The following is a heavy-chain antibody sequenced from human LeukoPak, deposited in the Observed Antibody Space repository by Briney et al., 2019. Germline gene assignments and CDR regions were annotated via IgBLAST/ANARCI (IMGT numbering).Heavy chain of an antibody. V-gene: IGHV3-30*04. CDR3: AREGYSGSWYDYYYYGMDV. Sequence: PGGSLRLSCVGSGFSFSSFAMSWVRQAPGKGLEWVAVISYDGSNKYYADSVKGRFTISRDNSKNTLYLQMNSLRAEDTAVYYCAREGYSGSWYDYYYYGMDVWGQGTTVTVSS. CDR2: ISYDGSNK. CDR1: GFSFSSFA. J-gene: IGHJ6*02. D-gene: IGHD6-13*01.